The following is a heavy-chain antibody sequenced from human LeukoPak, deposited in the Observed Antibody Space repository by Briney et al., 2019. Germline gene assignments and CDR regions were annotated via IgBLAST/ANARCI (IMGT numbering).Heavy chain of an antibody. J-gene: IGHJ4*02. Sequence: GGALRLSCAASGFTFTTFWMTWVRQAPGKGLEWVANISPDGRDKYYVDSVKGRFTISRDNAKDSLFLQMNSLRAEDTAMYFCTRVGVGGYWGQGTLVTVSS. CDR2: ISPDGRDK. CDR3: TRVGVGGY. V-gene: IGHV3-7*01. CDR1: GFTFTTFW. D-gene: IGHD3-16*01.